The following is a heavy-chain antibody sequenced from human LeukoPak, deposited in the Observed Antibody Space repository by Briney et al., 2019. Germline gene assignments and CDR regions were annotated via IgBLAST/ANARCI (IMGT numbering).Heavy chain of an antibody. CDR3: ASGYYYDRY. CDR2: ISYDGSKK. J-gene: IGHJ4*02. CDR1: GFIFSSYG. D-gene: IGHD3-22*01. Sequence: PGRSLRLSCAASGFIFSSYGMHWVRQAPGKGLEWVAVISYDGSKKYYADSVKGRFTISRDNSKNTLYLQMNSLRAEDTAVYYCASGYYYDRYWGQGTLVTVSS. V-gene: IGHV3-30*03.